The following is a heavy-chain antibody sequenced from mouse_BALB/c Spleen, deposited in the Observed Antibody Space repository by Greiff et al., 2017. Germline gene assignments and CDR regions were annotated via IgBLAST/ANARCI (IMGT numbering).Heavy chain of an antibody. CDR3: ARPYGSRDWYFDV. CDR1: GYTFTSYY. J-gene: IGHJ1*01. V-gene: IGHV1S56*01. Sequence: VQLVESGGDLVKPGASVKMSCKASGYTFTSYYIHWVKQRPGQGLEWIGWIYPGDGSTKYNEKFKGKTTLTADKSSSTAYMLLSSLTSEDSAIYFCARPYGSRDWYFDVWGAGTTVTVSS. CDR2: IYPGDGST. D-gene: IGHD1-1*01.